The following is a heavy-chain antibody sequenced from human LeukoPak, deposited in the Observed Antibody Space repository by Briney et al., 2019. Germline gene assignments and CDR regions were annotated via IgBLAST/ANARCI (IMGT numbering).Heavy chain of an antibody. V-gene: IGHV3-30*02. D-gene: IGHD2-2*01. CDR1: GFTFSSYG. CDR3: EKALGYCSSTSCHLDY. Sequence: PGGSLRLSCAASGFTFSSYGMHWVRQAPGKGLEWVAFIRYDGSNKYYADSVKGRFTISRDNSKNTLYLQMNSLRAEDTAVYYCEKALGYCSSTSCHLDYWGQATLVTVSS. J-gene: IGHJ4*02. CDR2: IRYDGSNK.